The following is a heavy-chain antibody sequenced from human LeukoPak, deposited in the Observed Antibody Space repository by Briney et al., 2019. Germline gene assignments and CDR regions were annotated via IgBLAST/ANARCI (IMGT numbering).Heavy chain of an antibody. CDR2: IIPIFGTA. D-gene: IGHD4-17*01. V-gene: IGHV1-69*05. J-gene: IGHJ6*03. CDR1: GGTFSSYA. CDR3: AYSGTVSTQYYMDV. Sequence: ASVKVSCKASGGTFSSYAISWVRQAPGQGLEWMGGIIPIFGTANYAQKFQGRVTITTDESTSTAYMELSSLRFEDTAVYYCAYSGTVSTQYYMDVWGKGTTVTVSS.